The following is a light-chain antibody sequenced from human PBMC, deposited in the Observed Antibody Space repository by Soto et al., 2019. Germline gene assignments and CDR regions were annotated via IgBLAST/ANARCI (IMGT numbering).Light chain of an antibody. Sequence: EIVLTQSPATLSLSPGERATLSCRASQSISSYLAWYQQKPGQAPRLLIYDASNRATGIPARFSGSGSGTDFTITISILEPEDFVVYYCQQRSNWPLTFGGGTKVEIK. CDR2: DAS. V-gene: IGKV3-11*01. CDR1: QSISSY. CDR3: QQRSNWPLT. J-gene: IGKJ4*01.